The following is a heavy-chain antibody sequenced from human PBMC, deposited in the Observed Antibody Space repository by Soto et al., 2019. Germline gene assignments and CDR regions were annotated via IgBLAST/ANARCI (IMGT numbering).Heavy chain of an antibody. J-gene: IGHJ4*02. D-gene: IGHD3-16*01. CDR3: ARPGGAHQQNYFDS. Sequence: GESLKISCKGSGYSFTSYWIAWVRQMPGKGLGWMGSIYPGDSDTKYSPSFQGQVTISVDKSISTAYLQWSSLKASDTGMYYCARPGGAHQQNYFDSWGQGTLVTVSS. CDR2: IYPGDSDT. CDR1: GYSFTSYW. V-gene: IGHV5-51*01.